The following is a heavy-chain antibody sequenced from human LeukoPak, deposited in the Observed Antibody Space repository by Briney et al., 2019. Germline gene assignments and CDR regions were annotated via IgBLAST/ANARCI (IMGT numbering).Heavy chain of an antibody. V-gene: IGHV3-11*04. CDR3: VGGGASRPDF. CDR2: ISSDRRTI. J-gene: IGHJ4*02. CDR1: GFTFSDYY. D-gene: IGHD6-6*01. Sequence: GGSLRLSCAASGFTFSDYYMSWIRQAPGKGLEWVSYISSDRRTISYADSVKGRFTISRDNAINSLYLQLNSLRPEDTALYYCVGGGASRPDFWGQGTSVTVSS.